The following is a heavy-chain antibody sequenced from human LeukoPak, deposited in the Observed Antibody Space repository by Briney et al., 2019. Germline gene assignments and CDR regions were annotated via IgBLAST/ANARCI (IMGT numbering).Heavy chain of an antibody. D-gene: IGHD3-10*01. CDR2: IYYSGST. CDR3: ARHPPYGSRNWGAYYFDS. Sequence: SETLSLTCNVSGGAISSTAYYWGWIRQPPGKGLEWIGSIYYSGSTYYNPSLKSRATTSVDTSHNPCSLKLNSVTAADTALYYCARHPPYGSRNWGAYYFDSGGQGTLVTVSS. V-gene: IGHV4-39*01. J-gene: IGHJ4*02. CDR1: GGAISSTAYY.